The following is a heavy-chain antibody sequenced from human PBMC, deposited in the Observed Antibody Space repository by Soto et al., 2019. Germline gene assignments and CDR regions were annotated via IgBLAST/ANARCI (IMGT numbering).Heavy chain of an antibody. D-gene: IGHD3-22*01. J-gene: IGHJ4*02. CDR3: ARDDSPYYYDSSGVYYFDY. CDR1: GYTFTSYG. Sequence: QVQLVQSGAEVKKPGASVKVSCKASGYTFTSYGISWVRQAPGQGLEWMGWISAYNGNTNYAQKLQGRVTMTTDTSASTAYMELRSLRSDDTAVYYCARDDSPYYYDSSGVYYFDYWGQGTLVTVSS. V-gene: IGHV1-18*01. CDR2: ISAYNGNT.